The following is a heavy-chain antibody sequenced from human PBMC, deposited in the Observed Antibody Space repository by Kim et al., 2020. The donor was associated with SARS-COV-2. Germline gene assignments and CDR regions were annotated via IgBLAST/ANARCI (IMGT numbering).Heavy chain of an antibody. CDR1: GGSISSSSYY. V-gene: IGHV4-39*01. J-gene: IGHJ4*02. D-gene: IGHD4-17*01. Sequence: SETLSLTCTVSGGSISSSSYYWGWVRQPPWKGLEWIGSIYYSGSTYYNPSLQSRVTISVDTSHNQFFLRLSSVTATDTAVYYCSTGANWVQGTLVTVSS. CDR2: IYYSGST. CDR3: STGAN.